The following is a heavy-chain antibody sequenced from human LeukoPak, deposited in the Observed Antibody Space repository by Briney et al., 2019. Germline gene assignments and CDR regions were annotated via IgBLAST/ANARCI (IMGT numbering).Heavy chain of an antibody. Sequence: ASVKVSCKASGYTFTSYGIIWVRQAPGQGLEWMGWISAYNGNTNYAQKLQGRVTMTTDTSTSTAYMELRSLRSDDTAVYYCARDPLEGYCSGGSCYSDAFDIWGQGTMVTVSS. CDR1: GYTFTSYG. V-gene: IGHV1-18*01. D-gene: IGHD2-15*01. CDR2: ISAYNGNT. CDR3: ARDPLEGYCSGGSCYSDAFDI. J-gene: IGHJ3*02.